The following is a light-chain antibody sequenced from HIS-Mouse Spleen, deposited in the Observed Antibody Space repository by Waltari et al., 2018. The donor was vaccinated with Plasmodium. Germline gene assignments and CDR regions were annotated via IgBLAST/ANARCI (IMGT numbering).Light chain of an antibody. J-gene: IGLJ3*02. Sequence: QSALTQPASVSGSPGQSITIPCTGTSSDVVSYNLVSWYQQHPGKAPKLMIYEGSKRPSGVSNRFSGSKSGNTASLTISGLQAEDEADYYCCSYAGSSTNWVFGGGTKLTVL. CDR3: CSYAGSSTNWV. CDR1: SSDVVSYNL. V-gene: IGLV2-23*01. CDR2: EGS.